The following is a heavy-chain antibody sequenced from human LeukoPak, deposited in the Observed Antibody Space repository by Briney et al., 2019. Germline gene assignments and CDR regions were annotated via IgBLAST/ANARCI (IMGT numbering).Heavy chain of an antibody. CDR2: IYYSGST. CDR1: GGSISSYY. J-gene: IGHJ4*02. CDR3: ARGRVRGVIIT. V-gene: IGHV4-59*12. Sequence: SETLSLTCTVSGGSISSYYWSWIRQPPGKGLEWIGYIYYSGSTNYNPSLKSRVTISVDTSKNQFSLKLSSVTAADTAVYYCARGRVRGVIITWGQGTLVTVSS. D-gene: IGHD3-10*01.